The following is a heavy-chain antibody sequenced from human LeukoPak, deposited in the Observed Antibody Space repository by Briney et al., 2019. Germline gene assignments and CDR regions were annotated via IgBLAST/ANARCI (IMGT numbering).Heavy chain of an antibody. CDR1: GFTFSSYS. V-gene: IGHV3-21*01. D-gene: IGHD3-10*01. J-gene: IGHJ5*02. CDR2: ISSSSSYI. Sequence: GGSLRLSYAASGFTFSSYSMNWVRQAPGKGLEWVSSISSSSSYIYYADSVKGRFTISRDNAKNSLYLQMNSLRAEDTAVYYCARDYYGSGSAKFDPWGQGTLVTVSS. CDR3: ARDYYGSGSAKFDP.